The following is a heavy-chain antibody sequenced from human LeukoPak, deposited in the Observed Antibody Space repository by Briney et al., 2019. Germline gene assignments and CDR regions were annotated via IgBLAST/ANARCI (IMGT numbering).Heavy chain of an antibody. CDR3: ARVGIQLWVPYFDY. D-gene: IGHD5-18*01. Sequence: GGSLRLSCAGSGFTFSSYWMHWVRHAPGKGLVWVSRINSDGSSTSYADSVKGRFTISRDNAKNSLYLQMNSLRAEDTAVYYCARVGIQLWVPYFDYWGQGTLVTVSS. CDR2: INSDGSST. V-gene: IGHV3-74*01. CDR1: GFTFSSYW. J-gene: IGHJ4*02.